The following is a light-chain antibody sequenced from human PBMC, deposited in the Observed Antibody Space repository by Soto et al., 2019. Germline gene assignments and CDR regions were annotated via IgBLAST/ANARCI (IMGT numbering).Light chain of an antibody. Sequence: IVMTQSPDSLAVSLGERATINCKSSQTVLYSSNNKNYLAWYQQKPGQSPKLLIYWASTRESRVPDRFSGSGSGTDFTLTISSLQAEDVAVYYCQQYYSSLMYTFGQGTKLEIK. CDR3: QQYYSSLMYT. CDR1: QTVLYSSNNKNY. V-gene: IGKV4-1*01. J-gene: IGKJ2*01. CDR2: WAS.